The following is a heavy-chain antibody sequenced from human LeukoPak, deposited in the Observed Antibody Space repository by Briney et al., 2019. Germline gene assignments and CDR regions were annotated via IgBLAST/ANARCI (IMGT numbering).Heavy chain of an antibody. CDR3: ARHAYYDSSVLFDY. V-gene: IGHV4-34*01. CDR1: GGSFSGYY. J-gene: IGHJ4*02. D-gene: IGHD3-22*01. Sequence: TSETLSLTCAVYGGSFSGYYWSWIRQPPGKGLEWIGEINHSGSTNYNPSLKSRVTISVDTSKNQFSLKLSSVTAADTAVYYCARHAYYDSSVLFDYWGQGTLVTVSS. CDR2: INHSGST.